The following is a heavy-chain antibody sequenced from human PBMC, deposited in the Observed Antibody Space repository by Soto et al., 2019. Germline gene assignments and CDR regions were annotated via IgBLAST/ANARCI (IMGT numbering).Heavy chain of an antibody. CDR2: ISGSGGST. Sequence: GGSLRLSCAASRFTFSSYAMSWVRQAPGKGLEWVSAISGSGGSTYYADSVKGRFTISRDNSKNTLYLQMNSLRAEDTAVYYCAGIPNYDILPGDLGYYFDSWGQGTLVTVSS. CDR3: AGIPNYDILPGDLGYYFDS. CDR1: RFTFSSYA. V-gene: IGHV3-23*01. J-gene: IGHJ4*02. D-gene: IGHD3-9*01.